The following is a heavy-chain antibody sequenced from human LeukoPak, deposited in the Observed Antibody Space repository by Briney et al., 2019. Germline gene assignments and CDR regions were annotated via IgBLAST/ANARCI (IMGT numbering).Heavy chain of an antibody. CDR2: INHSGST. Sequence: SETLSLTCAVYGGSFSGYYWSWIRQPPGKGLEWIGEINHSGSTNYNPSLKSRVTISVDTSKNQFSLKLSSVTAEDTAFYYCAKDIFRFKALVALDSWGQGTMVTVSS. J-gene: IGHJ3*02. CDR3: AKDIFRFKALVALDS. CDR1: GGSFSGYY. V-gene: IGHV4-34*01. D-gene: IGHD3-9*01.